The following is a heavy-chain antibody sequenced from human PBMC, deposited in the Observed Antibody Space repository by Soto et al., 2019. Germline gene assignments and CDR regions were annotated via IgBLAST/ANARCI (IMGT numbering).Heavy chain of an antibody. V-gene: IGHV1-18*01. CDR1: GYTFTSYG. CDR3: ASGYYDSSGYYLLDY. J-gene: IGHJ4*02. D-gene: IGHD3-22*01. CDR2: ISAYNGNT. Sequence: ASVKVSCKASGYTFTSYGISWVRQAPGQGLEWMGWISAYNGNTNYAQKLQGRVTMTTDTSTSTAYMELRSLRSDDPAVYYCASGYYDSSGYYLLDYWGQGTLVTVSS.